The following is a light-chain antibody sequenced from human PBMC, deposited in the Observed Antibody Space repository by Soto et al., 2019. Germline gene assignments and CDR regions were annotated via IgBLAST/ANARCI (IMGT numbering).Light chain of an antibody. Sequence: DIQMTQSPSTLSASVGDRVTITCRASQSIRTWLAWYQQKPGKAPKLLIYDASSLKSGVPSRSSGGGSGTEFTLTISSLQPDDFTTYYCQQYNTNPWTFGQGTKV. V-gene: IGKV1-5*01. CDR1: QSIRTW. CDR2: DAS. J-gene: IGKJ1*01. CDR3: QQYNTNPWT.